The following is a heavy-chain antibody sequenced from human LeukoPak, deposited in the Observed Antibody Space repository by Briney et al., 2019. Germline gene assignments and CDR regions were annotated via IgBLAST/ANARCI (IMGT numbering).Heavy chain of an antibody. CDR2: INAGSGNT. CDR1: GYTFTSYA. CDR3: AREGYYYMDV. V-gene: IGHV1-3*01. Sequence: TSVKVSCKASGYTFTSYAMHWVRQAPGQRLEWMGWINAGSGNTKYSQKFQGRVTITRDTSASTAYMELSSLRSEDTAVYYCAREGYYYMDVWGKGTTVTVSS. J-gene: IGHJ6*03.